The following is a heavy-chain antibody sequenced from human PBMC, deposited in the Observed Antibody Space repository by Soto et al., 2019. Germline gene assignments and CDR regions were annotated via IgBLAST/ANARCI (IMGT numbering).Heavy chain of an antibody. J-gene: IGHJ4*02. D-gene: IGHD1-1*01. CDR1: GYTFSDYY. V-gene: IGHV1-2*02. CDR3: AREPATAKPEGVDF. Sequence: ASVKVSCKASGYTFSDYYIHWVRQAPGQGLEWMGWINPNSGGTKYAPKFQGGVTMTRDTSITTAYIELSRLRSGDTAVYHCAREPATAKPEGVDFWGQGTLVTVSS. CDR2: INPNSGGT.